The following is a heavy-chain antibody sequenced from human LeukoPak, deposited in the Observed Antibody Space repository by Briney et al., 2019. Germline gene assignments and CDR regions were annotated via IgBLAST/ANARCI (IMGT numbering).Heavy chain of an antibody. CDR3: TPYYYDSSGRVACRDY. CDR1: GFTFDDYA. V-gene: IGHV3-9*01. Sequence: GRSLRLSCAASGFTFDDYAMHWVRQAPGKGLEWVSGISWNSGSIGYADSVKGRFTISRDNAKNSPYLQMNSLRAEDTALYYSTPYYYDSSGRVACRDYWGQGTLVTVSS. CDR2: ISWNSGSI. D-gene: IGHD3-22*01. J-gene: IGHJ4*02.